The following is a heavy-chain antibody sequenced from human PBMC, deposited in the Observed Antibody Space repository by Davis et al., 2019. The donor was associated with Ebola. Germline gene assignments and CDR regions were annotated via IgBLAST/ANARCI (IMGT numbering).Heavy chain of an antibody. J-gene: IGHJ4*02. CDR2: ISSSGDSA. D-gene: IGHD4-17*01. Sequence: PGGSLRLSCVVSGFTFSSYGMSWVRQAPAKGLEYVSSISSSGDSAHYGDSVKGRFTISRDNSKNTLYLQMNGLRVEDTAVYYCARGPDYGDYWGQGTLVTVSS. CDR3: ARGPDYGDY. V-gene: IGHV3-23*01. CDR1: GFTFSSYG.